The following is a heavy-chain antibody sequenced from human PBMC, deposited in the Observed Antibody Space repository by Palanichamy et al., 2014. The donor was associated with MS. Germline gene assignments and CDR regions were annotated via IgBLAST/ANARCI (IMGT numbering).Heavy chain of an antibody. CDR1: GYTFTTFG. CDR3: VRGRGAVAGFFDY. CDR2: ISPDNGGT. V-gene: IGHV1-18*04. J-gene: IGHJ4*02. Sequence: QVHLVQSGAEVKEPGASVEVSCRASGYTFTTFGISWVRQAPGQGLEWMGWISPDNGGTNHAQKYQGRVFMTTDTSTGTAYMELRSLRSDDTAVYYCVRGRGAVAGFFDYWGQGTLVTVSS. D-gene: IGHD6-19*01.